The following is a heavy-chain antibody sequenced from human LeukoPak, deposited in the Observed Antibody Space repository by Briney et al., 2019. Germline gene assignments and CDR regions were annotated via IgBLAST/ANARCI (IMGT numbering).Heavy chain of an antibody. CDR1: GGSISSYY. J-gene: IGHJ4*02. Sequence: PSETLSLTCTVSGGSISSYYWSWIRQPAGKGLEWIGRIYTSGSTNYNLSLKSRVTMLINTRKNQLCLKPSSVTAAGTGVYYCASVSGYSSGWDDYWGQGTPVTVSS. CDR2: IYTSGST. CDR3: ASVSGYSSGWDDY. V-gene: IGHV4-4*07. D-gene: IGHD6-19*01.